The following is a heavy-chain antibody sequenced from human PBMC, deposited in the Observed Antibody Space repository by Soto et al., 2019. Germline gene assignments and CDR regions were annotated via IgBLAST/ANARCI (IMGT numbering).Heavy chain of an antibody. CDR3: ARAAEGSCQYYFDY. D-gene: IGHD1-26*01. CDR2: IYYSGST. J-gene: IGHJ4*02. Sequence: SETLSLTCTVSGGSISSYYWSWIRQPPGKGLEWIGYIYYSGSTNYNPSRKSRVTISVDTSKNQFSLKLSSVTAADTAVYYCARAAEGSCQYYFDYWGQGTLVTVSS. CDR1: GGSISSYY. V-gene: IGHV4-59*01.